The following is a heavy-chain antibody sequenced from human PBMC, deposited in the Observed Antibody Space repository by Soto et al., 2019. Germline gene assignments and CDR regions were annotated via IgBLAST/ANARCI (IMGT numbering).Heavy chain of an antibody. CDR3: AREFSTDYYYYGMDV. Sequence: QVQLQESGPGLVKPSQTLSLTCTVSGGSISSGGYYWSWIRQHPGKGLEWIGYIYYSGSTYYNPSLKSRVTISVDKSKNQFSLKLSSVTAADTAVYYCAREFSTDYYYYGMDVWGQGTTVTVSS. CDR2: IYYSGST. J-gene: IGHJ6*02. CDR1: GGSISSGGYY. V-gene: IGHV4-31*03.